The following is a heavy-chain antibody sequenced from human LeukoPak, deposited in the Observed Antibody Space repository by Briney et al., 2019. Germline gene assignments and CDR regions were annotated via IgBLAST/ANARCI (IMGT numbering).Heavy chain of an antibody. J-gene: IGHJ3*02. D-gene: IGHD6-13*01. CDR2: IFYSGIT. CDR1: GGSISRYY. CDR3: ARYDSTSLRDAFDI. V-gene: IGHV4-59*01. Sequence: SETLSLTCTDSGGSISRYYWSWLRQSPGKGLEWIGYIFYSGITNYNPSLKSRVTISVDMSKNQFSLKLTSVTAADTAVFYCARYDSTSLRDAFDIWGQGTMVTVSA.